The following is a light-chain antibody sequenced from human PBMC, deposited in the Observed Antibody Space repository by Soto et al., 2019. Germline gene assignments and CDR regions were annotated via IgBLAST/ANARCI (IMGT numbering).Light chain of an antibody. CDR1: PAIASF. CDR3: QQYNTYTWT. J-gene: IGKJ1*01. V-gene: IGKV1-9*01. CDR2: DAA. Sequence: IQLTQSPSSRSSSLGDRVTITCGASPAIASFLAWYQQKQGTAPKLLIYDAATLQSGVPSRFSGSISGTEYTLTIGSLKKDDGLTYDCQQYNTYTWTFGQGTKVDI.